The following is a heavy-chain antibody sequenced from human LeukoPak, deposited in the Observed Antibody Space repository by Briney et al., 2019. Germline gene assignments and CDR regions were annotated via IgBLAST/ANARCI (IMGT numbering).Heavy chain of an antibody. CDR2: ISGSGGST. D-gene: IGHD2-15*01. V-gene: IGHV3-23*01. Sequence: GGSLRLSCAASGLTFSNAWMSWVRQAPGKGLEWVSAISGSGGSTYYADSVKGRFTISRDNSKNTLYLQMNSLRAEDTAVYYCAKSGGMLPPAFDIWGQGTMVTVSS. CDR1: GLTFSNAW. J-gene: IGHJ3*02. CDR3: AKSGGMLPPAFDI.